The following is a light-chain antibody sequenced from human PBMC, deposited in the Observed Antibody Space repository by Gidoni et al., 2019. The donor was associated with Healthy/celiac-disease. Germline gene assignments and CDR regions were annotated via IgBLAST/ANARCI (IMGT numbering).Light chain of an antibody. CDR2: AAS. CDR1: QSISSY. V-gene: IGKV1-39*01. Sequence: SASVGDRVTITCRASQSISSYLNWYQQKPGKAPKLLIYAASSLQSGVPSRFSGSGSGTDFTLTISSLQPEEFATYYCQQSYSTRLTFGGGTKVEIK. J-gene: IGKJ4*01. CDR3: QQSYSTRLT.